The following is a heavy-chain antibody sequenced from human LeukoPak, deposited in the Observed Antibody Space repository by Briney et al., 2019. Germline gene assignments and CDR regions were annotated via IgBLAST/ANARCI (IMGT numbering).Heavy chain of an antibody. CDR2: ISWNSGSI. Sequence: GGSLRLSCAASGFTFDDYAMHWVRQAPGKGLEWVSGISWNSGSIGYADSVKGRFTISRDNAKNSLYLQMNSLRAEDTALYYCAKAFTPSIVVVPAAVDYYYYGMDVWGQGTTVTVSS. CDR3: AKAFTPSIVVVPAAVDYYYYGMDV. D-gene: IGHD2-2*01. J-gene: IGHJ6*02. CDR1: GFTFDDYA. V-gene: IGHV3-9*01.